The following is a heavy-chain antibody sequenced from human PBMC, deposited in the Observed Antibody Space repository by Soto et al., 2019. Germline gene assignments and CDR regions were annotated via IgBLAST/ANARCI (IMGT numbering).Heavy chain of an antibody. CDR3: AREGRDGYKIIDY. CDR2: ISSSGSTI. CDR1: GFTFSDYY. D-gene: IGHD5-12*01. Sequence: PVGSLRLSCAASGFTFSDYYMSWIRQAPGKGLEWVSYISSSGSTIYYADSVKGRFTISRDNAKNSLYLQMNSLRVEDTAVYYCAREGRDGYKIIDYWGQGTLVTVSS. V-gene: IGHV3-11*01. J-gene: IGHJ4*02.